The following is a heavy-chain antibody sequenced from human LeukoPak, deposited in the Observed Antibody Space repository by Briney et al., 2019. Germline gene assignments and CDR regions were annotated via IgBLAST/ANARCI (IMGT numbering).Heavy chain of an antibody. D-gene: IGHD1-26*01. V-gene: IGHV3-21*06. Sequence: PGGSLRLSCVASGLTFNSHSMSWVRQAPGKGLEWVSSISSSSSYIYYADSVKGRFTISRDNAKNSLYLQMNSLRAEDTAVYYCARGSEWELLSCDYWGQGTLVTVSS. J-gene: IGHJ4*02. CDR2: ISSSSSYI. CDR1: GLTFNSHS. CDR3: ARGSEWELLSCDY.